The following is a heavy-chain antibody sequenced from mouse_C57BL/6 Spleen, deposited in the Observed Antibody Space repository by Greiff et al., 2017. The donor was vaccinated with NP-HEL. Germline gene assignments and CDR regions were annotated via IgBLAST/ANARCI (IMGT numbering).Heavy chain of an antibody. J-gene: IGHJ2*01. CDR2: IRSKSNNYAT. Sequence: EVHLVESGGGLVQPKGSLKLSCAASGFSFNTYAMNWVRQAPGKGLEWVARIRSKSNNYATYYADSVKDRFTISRDDSESMLYLQMNNLKTEDTAMYYCVRQARTGYFDYWGQGTTLTVSS. D-gene: IGHD4-1*01. V-gene: IGHV10-1*01. CDR1: GFSFNTYA. CDR3: VRQARTGYFDY.